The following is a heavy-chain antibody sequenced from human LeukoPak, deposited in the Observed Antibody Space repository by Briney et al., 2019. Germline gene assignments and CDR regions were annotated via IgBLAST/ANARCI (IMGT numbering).Heavy chain of an antibody. CDR2: INSDGSTI. V-gene: IGHV3-74*01. J-gene: IGHJ4*02. D-gene: IGHD3-10*01. Sequence: ASVKVSCKASGYTFSSYWMHWVRQAPGKGLVWVSRINSDGSTITYADSVKGRFAISRDNAKNSLYLQMNSLRPEDTAVYYCASYYYGSGTSFGYWGQGTLVTVSS. CDR1: GYTFSSYW. CDR3: ASYYYGSGTSFGY.